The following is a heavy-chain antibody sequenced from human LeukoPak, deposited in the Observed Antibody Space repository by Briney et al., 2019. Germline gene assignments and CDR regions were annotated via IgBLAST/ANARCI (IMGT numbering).Heavy chain of an antibody. V-gene: IGHV1-69*06. CDR3: ARGMRYFDWLLDY. Sequence: GASVKVSCKASGGTFSSYAISWVRQAPGQGLEWMGGIIPIFGTANYAQKFQGRVTITADKSTSTAYMELSSLRSEDTAVYYCARGMRYFDWLLDYWGQGTLVTVSS. CDR2: IIPIFGTA. CDR1: GGTFSSYA. J-gene: IGHJ4*02. D-gene: IGHD3-9*01.